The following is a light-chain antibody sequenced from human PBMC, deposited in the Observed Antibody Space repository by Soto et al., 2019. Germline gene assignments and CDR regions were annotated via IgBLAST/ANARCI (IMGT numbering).Light chain of an antibody. J-gene: IGKJ4*01. CDR1: QNILYVSDNKNY. CDR3: QQYYSAPLT. V-gene: IGKV4-1*01. Sequence: DIVMTQSPESLAVSLGERAIFHCRSSQNILYVSDNKNYLAWYQQKPGQPPNLLISWASTRESGVPDRFSGSGSGTEFTLTISSLQPEDVPVYYCQQYYSAPLTFGGGTRVEIK. CDR2: WAS.